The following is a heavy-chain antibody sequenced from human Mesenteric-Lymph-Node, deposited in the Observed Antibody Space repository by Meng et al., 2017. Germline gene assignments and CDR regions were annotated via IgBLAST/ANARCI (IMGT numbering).Heavy chain of an antibody. CDR3: ATGRGYYDSSGYWD. CDR2: FDPEDGET. V-gene: IGHV1-24*01. Sequence: HGQLVQYGAEVQKPGASVNVSCKVSGYTLTELSMHWVRQAPGKGLEWMGGFDPEDGETIYAQKFQGRVTMTEDTSTDTAYMELSSLRSEDTAVYYCATGRGYYDSSGYWDWGQGTLVTVSS. CDR1: GYTLTELS. J-gene: IGHJ4*02. D-gene: IGHD3-22*01.